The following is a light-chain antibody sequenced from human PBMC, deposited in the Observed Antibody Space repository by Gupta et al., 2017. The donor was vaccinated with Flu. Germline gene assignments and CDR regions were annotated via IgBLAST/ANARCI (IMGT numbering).Light chain of an antibody. CDR2: EVS. V-gene: IGLV2-8*01. J-gene: IGLJ1*01. Sequence: QSALTQPPSASGSPGQSVTISCTGTSSDIGGYNYVSWYQQHPGKAPKLMIFEVSKRPAGVPGRFSGSKSGNTASLTVSGRQAEDEADYYCSSYAGSNNLVFGTGTKVTVL. CDR3: SSYAGSNNLV. CDR1: SSDIGGYNY.